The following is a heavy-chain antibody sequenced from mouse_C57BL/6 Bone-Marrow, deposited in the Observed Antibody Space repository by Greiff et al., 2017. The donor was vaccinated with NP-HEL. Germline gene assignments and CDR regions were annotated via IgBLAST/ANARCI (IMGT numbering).Heavy chain of an antibody. V-gene: IGHV1-82*01. D-gene: IGHD1-1*01. CDR1: GYAFSSSW. CDR3: ASFITTRVYYFDY. Sequence: QVQLQQSGPELVKPGASVKISCKASGYAFSSSWMNWVKQRPGKGLEWIGRIYPGDGDTNYNGKFKGKATLTADKSSSTAYMQLSSLTSEDSAVYFCASFITTRVYYFDYWGQGTTLTVSS. J-gene: IGHJ2*01. CDR2: IYPGDGDT.